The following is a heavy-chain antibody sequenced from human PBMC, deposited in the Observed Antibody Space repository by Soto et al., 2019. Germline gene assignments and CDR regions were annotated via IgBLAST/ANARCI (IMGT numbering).Heavy chain of an antibody. V-gene: IGHV1-69*12. Sequence: QVQLVQSGAEVKKPGSSVKVSCKASGGTFSSYAISWVRQAPGQGLEWMGGIIPIFGTANYAQKFQGRVTITADESTSTAYMGLSSLRSEDTAVYYCARSQGGLHYDLLIGFYGMDVWGQGTTVTVSS. J-gene: IGHJ6*01. CDR3: ARSQGGLHYDLLIGFYGMDV. CDR1: GGTFSSYA. D-gene: IGHD3-9*01. CDR2: IIPIFGTA.